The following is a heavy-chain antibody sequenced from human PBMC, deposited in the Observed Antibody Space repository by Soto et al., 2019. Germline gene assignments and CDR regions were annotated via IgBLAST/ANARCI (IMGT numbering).Heavy chain of an antibody. CDR2: IHYSGST. J-gene: IGHJ4*02. V-gene: IGHV4-39*01. CDR3: ARLGDDYDSSGYSAYYFDY. CDR1: GGSISSSSYY. Sequence: PSETLSLTCTVSGGSISSSSYYWGWIRQPPGKGLEWIGSIHYSGSTYYNPSLKSRVTISVDTSKNQFSLKLTSVTAADTAVYYCARLGDDYDSSGYSAYYFDYWGQGTRVTVSS. D-gene: IGHD3-22*01.